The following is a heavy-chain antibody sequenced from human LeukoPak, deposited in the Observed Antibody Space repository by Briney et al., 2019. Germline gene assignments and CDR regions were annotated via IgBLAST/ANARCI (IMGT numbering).Heavy chain of an antibody. CDR1: GFAFSNYA. J-gene: IGHJ4*02. V-gene: IGHV3-23*01. CDR3: AKDPY. CDR2: MSGSGGHT. Sequence: GGSLRLSCAVSGFAFSNYAMTWVRQAPGKGLEWVSTMSGSGGHTYYSDSVKGRFTISRDNSKNTLYLQLNSLRAEDTAFYYCAKDPYWGQGTLVTVSS.